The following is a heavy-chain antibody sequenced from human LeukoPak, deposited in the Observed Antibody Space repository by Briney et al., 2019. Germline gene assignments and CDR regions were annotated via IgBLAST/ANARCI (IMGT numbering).Heavy chain of an antibody. Sequence: SQTLSLTCALSGDSVSSNSAAWNWIRQSPSRGLEWLGRTYYRSKWYNDYAVSVKSRLTINPDTSKHQFSLQLKSVTPEDTAVYYCARVLESSEVLRYFDWYPGGMDVWGQGTTVTVSS. CDR1: GDSVSSNSAA. CDR2: TYYRSKWYN. V-gene: IGHV6-1*01. D-gene: IGHD3-9*01. J-gene: IGHJ6*02. CDR3: ARVLESSEVLRYFDWYPGGMDV.